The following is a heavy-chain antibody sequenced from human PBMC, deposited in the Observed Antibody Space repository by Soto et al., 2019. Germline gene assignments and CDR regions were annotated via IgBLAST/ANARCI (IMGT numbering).Heavy chain of an antibody. CDR1: GFTFSSYS. V-gene: IGHV3-48*01. Sequence: PGGSLRLSCAASGFTFSSYSVNWVRQAPGKGLEWVSYISSSSSTIYYADSVKGRFTISRDNAKNSLYLQMNSLRAEDTAVYYCARDAYYYYMGVWGKGTTVTVSS. CDR3: ARDAYYYYMGV. J-gene: IGHJ6*03. CDR2: ISSSSSTI.